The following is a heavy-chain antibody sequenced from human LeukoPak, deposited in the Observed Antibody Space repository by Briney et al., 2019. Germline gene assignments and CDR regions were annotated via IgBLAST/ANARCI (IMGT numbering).Heavy chain of an antibody. Sequence: PGGSLRLSCAASGFTLSSLLMHWVRQAPGKGLEWVSRISSDGSSTNYADSVKGRFAISRDAAKNTLFLQINSLRAEDTAVYFCAAAGRGSLDYWGQGTLVTVSS. CDR1: GFTLSSLL. CDR3: AAAGRGSLDY. D-gene: IGHD3-16*01. J-gene: IGHJ4*02. CDR2: ISSDGSST. V-gene: IGHV3-74*01.